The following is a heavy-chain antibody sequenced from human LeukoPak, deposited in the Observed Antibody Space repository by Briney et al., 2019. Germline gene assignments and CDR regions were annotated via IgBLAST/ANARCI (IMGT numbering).Heavy chain of an antibody. V-gene: IGHV3-15*01. CDR3: TTGSYPDY. D-gene: IGHD1-26*01. CDR2: IKSKTDGGTT. CDR1: GFTFSNIW. J-gene: IGHJ4*02. Sequence: GSLRLPCAASGFTFSNIWMTWVRQAPGKGLEWVGLIKSKTDGGTTDYAAPVKGRFTISRDDSKNTLYLQMNSLKTEDTAVYYCTTGSYPDYWGQGTLVTVSS.